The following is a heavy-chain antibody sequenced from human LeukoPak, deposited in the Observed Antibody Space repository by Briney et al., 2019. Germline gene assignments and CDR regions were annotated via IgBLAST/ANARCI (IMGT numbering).Heavy chain of an antibody. Sequence: SETLSLTCAVYGGSFSGYYWSWIRQPPGKGLEWIGEINHSGSTNYNPSLKSRVTISVDTSKNQFSLRLNSVTAADTAVYYCARDFLLQSEGLFDYWGQGTLVTVSS. J-gene: IGHJ4*02. V-gene: IGHV4-34*01. CDR1: GGSFSGYY. D-gene: IGHD4-11*01. CDR3: ARDFLLQSEGLFDY. CDR2: INHSGST.